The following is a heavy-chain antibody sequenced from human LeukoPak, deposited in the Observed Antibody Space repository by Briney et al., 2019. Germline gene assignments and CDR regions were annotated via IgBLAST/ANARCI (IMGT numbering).Heavy chain of an antibody. Sequence: PGGSLRLSCAASGFTFSSYGMSWVRQAPGKGLEWVSAISGSGGSTYYADSVKGRFTISRDNSKNTLYLQMNSLRAEDTAVYYCARDKRIMGGYSYGPIDYWGQGTLVTVSS. V-gene: IGHV3-23*01. J-gene: IGHJ4*02. CDR3: ARDKRIMGGYSYGPIDY. CDR2: ISGSGGST. CDR1: GFTFSSYG. D-gene: IGHD5-18*01.